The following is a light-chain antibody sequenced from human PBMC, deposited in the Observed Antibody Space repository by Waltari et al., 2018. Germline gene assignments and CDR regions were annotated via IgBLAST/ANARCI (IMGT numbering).Light chain of an antibody. CDR1: SGDIGNYKF. CDR2: DVS. J-gene: IGLJ3*02. Sequence: QSALTQPASVYGSPGQSITISCTGTSGDIGNYKFVLWYQEETGRAPKLIVYDVSQRPSGFSHRFSGSKSGNTASRTISGLQAEDEADYYCSSYTTASSWVFGGGTKLTVL. V-gene: IGLV2-14*01. CDR3: SSYTTASSWV.